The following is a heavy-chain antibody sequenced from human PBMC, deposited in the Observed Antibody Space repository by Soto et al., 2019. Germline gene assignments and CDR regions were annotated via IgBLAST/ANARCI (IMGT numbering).Heavy chain of an antibody. CDR3: TRDTTYYYDSSGYSHEYFQH. D-gene: IGHD3-22*01. J-gene: IGHJ1*01. CDR1: GFTFGDYA. V-gene: IGHV3-49*03. CDR2: IRSKAYGGTT. Sequence: WSLRLSCTASGFTFGDYAMSWFREAPGKGLGWVGFIRSKAYGGTTEYAASVKGRFTISRDDSKSIAYLQMNSLKTEDTAVYYCTRDTTYYYDSSGYSHEYFQHWGQGTLVTVSS.